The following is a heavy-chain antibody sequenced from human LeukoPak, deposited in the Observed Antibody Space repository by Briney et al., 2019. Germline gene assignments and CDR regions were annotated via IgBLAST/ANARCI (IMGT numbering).Heavy chain of an antibody. V-gene: IGHV3-33*01. CDR2: IWYDGSNK. CDR3: ARAPNYGDSSYFDY. J-gene: IGHJ4*02. CDR1: GFTFSSYG. Sequence: PGGSLRLSCAASGFTFSSYGMHWVRQAPGKGLEWVAVIWYDGSNKYYADSVKGRFTISRDNPKNTLYLQMNSLRAEDTAVYFCARAPNYGDSSYFDYWGQGTLVTVSS. D-gene: IGHD4-17*01.